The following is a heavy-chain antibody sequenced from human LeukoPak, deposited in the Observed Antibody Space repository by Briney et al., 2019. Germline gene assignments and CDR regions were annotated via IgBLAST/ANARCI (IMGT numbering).Heavy chain of an antibody. CDR3: ASTPYRANDYPYY. CDR1: GNSITTYW. J-gene: IGHJ4*02. V-gene: IGHV5-51*01. D-gene: IGHD1-1*01. Sequence: PGESLKISCKASGNSITTYWIGWVRQKPGKGLEWMGLIFPGDSDTKYSPSFQGHVTISADKSISTAYLQWSSLKASDTAMYYCASTPYRANDYPYYWGQGTLVTVSS. CDR2: IFPGDSDT.